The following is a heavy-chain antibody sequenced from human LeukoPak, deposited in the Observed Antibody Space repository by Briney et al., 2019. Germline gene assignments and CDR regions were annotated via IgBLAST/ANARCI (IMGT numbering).Heavy chain of an antibody. CDR2: INQYGREI. CDR1: GFTFRNYW. Sequence: GGSLRLSCVASGFTFRNYWMNWVRQAPGKGLEWVANINQYGREIYYVDSVKGRFTISRDNAKNSLYLQMNSLRAEDTAVYYCARDKSPYGMDVWGQGTTVTVSS. CDR3: ARDKSPYGMDV. V-gene: IGHV3-7*01. J-gene: IGHJ6*02.